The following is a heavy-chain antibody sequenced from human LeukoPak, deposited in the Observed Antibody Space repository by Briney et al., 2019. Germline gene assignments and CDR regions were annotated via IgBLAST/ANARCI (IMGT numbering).Heavy chain of an antibody. J-gene: IGHJ4*02. D-gene: IGHD5-12*01. CDR2: IYTSGST. CDR1: GGSISSGSYC. Sequence: SQTLSLTCTVSGGSISSGSYCWSWIRQPAGKGLEWIGRIYTSGSTNYNPSLKSRVTISVDTSKNQFSLKLSSVTAADTAVYYCAREGGYSGYGPFDYWGQGTLVTVSS. CDR3: AREGGYSGYGPFDY. V-gene: IGHV4-61*02.